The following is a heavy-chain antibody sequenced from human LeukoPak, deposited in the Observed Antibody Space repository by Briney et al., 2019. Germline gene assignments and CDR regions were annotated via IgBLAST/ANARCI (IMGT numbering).Heavy chain of an antibody. D-gene: IGHD1-26*01. CDR1: GGSFSGYY. Sequence: SETLSLTCAVYGGSFSGYYWSWIRQPPGKGLEWIGEINHSGSTNYNPSLKSRVTISVDTSKNQFSLKLSSVTAAETAVYYCAREFIGSYATYYYYGRDVGAKGPTFTFS. J-gene: IGHJ6*04. CDR2: INHSGST. V-gene: IGHV4-34*01. CDR3: AREFIGSYATYYYYGRDV.